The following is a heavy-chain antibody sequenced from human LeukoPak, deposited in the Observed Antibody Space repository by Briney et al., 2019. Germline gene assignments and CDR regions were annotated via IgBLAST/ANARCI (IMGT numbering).Heavy chain of an antibody. V-gene: IGHV3-21*01. CDR3: ARGLRGGYFDY. D-gene: IGHD3-10*01. J-gene: IGHJ4*02. CDR2: ISSSSSYI. Sequence: ETLSLTCTVSGGSMSSSSYYWGWIRQAPGKGLEWVSSISSSSSYIYYADSVKGRFTISRDNAKNSLYLQMNSLRAEDTAVYYCARGLRGGYFDYWGQGTLVTVSS. CDR1: GGSMSSSS.